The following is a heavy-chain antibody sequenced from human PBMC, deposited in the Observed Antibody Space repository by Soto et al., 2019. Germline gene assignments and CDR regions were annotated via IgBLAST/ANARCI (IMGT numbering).Heavy chain of an antibody. J-gene: IGHJ6*02. Sequence: GASVKVSCKASGGTFSSYAISWVRQAPGQGLEWMGGIIPIFGTANYAQKFQGRVTITADKSTSTAYMELSSLRSEDTAVYYCARWSIAAYYYYYGMDVWGQGTTVTVSS. V-gene: IGHV1-69*06. CDR1: GGTFSSYA. D-gene: IGHD6-6*01. CDR2: IIPIFGTA. CDR3: ARWSIAAYYYYYGMDV.